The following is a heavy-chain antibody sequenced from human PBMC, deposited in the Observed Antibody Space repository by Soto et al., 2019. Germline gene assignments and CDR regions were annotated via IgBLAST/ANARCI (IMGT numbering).Heavy chain of an antibody. D-gene: IGHD3-3*01. V-gene: IGHV3-15*07. J-gene: IGHJ5*02. CDR2: IKSKTDGGTT. Sequence: EVQLVESGGGLVKPGGSLRLSCAASGFTFSNAWMNWVRQAPGKGLEWVGRIKSKTDGGTTDYAAPGKGRFTISRDDSKNTLYLQMNSLKTEDTAVYYCTTYPGAYYDFWSGPNNWFDPWGQGTLVTVSS. CDR1: GFTFSNAW. CDR3: TTYPGAYYDFWSGPNNWFDP.